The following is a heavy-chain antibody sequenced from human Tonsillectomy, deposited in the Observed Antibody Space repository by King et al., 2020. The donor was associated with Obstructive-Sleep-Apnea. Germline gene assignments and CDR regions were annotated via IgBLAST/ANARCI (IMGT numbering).Heavy chain of an antibody. CDR2: IRSRPYGGTT. J-gene: IGHJ6*02. CDR1: GLTFGDSA. V-gene: IGHV3-49*03. CDR3: TRPMAEDYYYYGMDV. Sequence: VQLVESGGGLVQPGRSLRLSCTASGLTFGDSAMSWFRPAPGKGLEWVGFIRSRPYGGTTEYAASVKSRFIISRDDSKSIAYLQMNSLKIEDTAVYYCTRPMAEDYYYYGMDVWGQGTTVTVSS. D-gene: IGHD3-10*01.